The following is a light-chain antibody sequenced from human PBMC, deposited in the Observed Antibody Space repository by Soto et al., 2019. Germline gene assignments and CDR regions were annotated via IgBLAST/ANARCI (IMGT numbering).Light chain of an antibody. J-gene: IGKJ4*01. CDR1: QSVLYSSNNKNY. CDR2: WAS. Sequence: DIVMTQSPDSLAVSLGERAAINCKSSQSVLYSSNNKNYLAWYQQKPGQPPMLLIYWASTRESGVPDRFRGSGSGTDFTLTITRLQAEDVAVYYCQQYYSIPLGFGGGTKVEIK. CDR3: QQYYSIPLG. V-gene: IGKV4-1*01.